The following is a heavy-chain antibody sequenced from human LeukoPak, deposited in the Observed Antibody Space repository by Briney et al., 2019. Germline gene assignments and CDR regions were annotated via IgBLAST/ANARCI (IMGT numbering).Heavy chain of an antibody. CDR2: ISAYNGNT. J-gene: IGHJ4*02. V-gene: IGHV1-18*01. D-gene: IGHD4-17*01. CDR1: GYTFTSYG. CDR3: ARDRDYGDYNTQDLFVY. Sequence: ASVKVSCKASGYTFTSYGISWVRQAPGQGLEWMGWISAYNGNTNYAQKLQGRVTMTTDTSTSTAYMELRSLRSDDTAVYYCARDRDYGDYNTQDLFVYWGQGTLVTVSS.